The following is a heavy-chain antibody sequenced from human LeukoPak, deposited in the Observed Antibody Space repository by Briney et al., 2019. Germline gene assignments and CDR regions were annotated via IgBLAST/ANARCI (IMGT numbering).Heavy chain of an antibody. CDR1: GFTFDDYA. V-gene: IGHV3-9*01. D-gene: IGHD6-19*01. J-gene: IGHJ4*02. CDR3: AKGGGQWLVESYFDY. Sequence: GRSLRLSCAASGFTFDDYAMHWVRQAPGKGLEWVSGISWNSGSIGYADSVKGRFTISRDNAKNSLYLQMNSLRAEDTALYYCAKGGGQWLVESYFDYWGQGTLVTVSP. CDR2: ISWNSGSI.